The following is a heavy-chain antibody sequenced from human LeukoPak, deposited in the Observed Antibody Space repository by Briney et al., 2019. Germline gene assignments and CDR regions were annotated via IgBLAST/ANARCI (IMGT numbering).Heavy chain of an antibody. J-gene: IGHJ5*02. D-gene: IGHD2-15*01. CDR3: ARQGYCSGGGCRDPYNWFDP. Sequence: PSETLPLTCTVSGGSISSSSYYWGWIRQPPGKGLEWIGCIHYNGNTNYNPSLKSRVTISVDTSKNQFSLRLTSVTAADTAVYYCARQGYCSGGGCRDPYNWFDPWGQGTLVTVSS. V-gene: IGHV4-39*01. CDR1: GGSISSSSYY. CDR2: IHYNGNT.